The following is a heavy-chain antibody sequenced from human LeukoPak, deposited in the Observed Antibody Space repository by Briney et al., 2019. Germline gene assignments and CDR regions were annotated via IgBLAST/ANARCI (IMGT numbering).Heavy chain of an antibody. CDR3: ARGVVVPAAMIGYYYYMDV. J-gene: IGHJ6*03. V-gene: IGHV6-1*01. Sequence: SQTLSLTCAISGDSVSSNSAAWNWIRQSPSRGLEWLGRTYYRSKWYNDYAVSVKSRITINPDTSKNQFSLRLNSVTPEDTAVYYCARGVVVPAAMIGYYYYMDVWGKGTTVTVSS. CDR1: GDSVSSNSAA. CDR2: TYYRSKWYN. D-gene: IGHD2-2*01.